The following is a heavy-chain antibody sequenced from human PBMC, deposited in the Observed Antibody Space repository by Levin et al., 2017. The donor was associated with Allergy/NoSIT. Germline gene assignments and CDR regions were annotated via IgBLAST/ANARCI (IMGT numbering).Heavy chain of an antibody. CDR2: ISTYNGNA. Sequence: ASVKVSCKASGYIFTSYGISWVRQAPGQGLEWMGWISTYNGNAKYAQNLQGRVTMTRDTSTSTVYMDLRSLKSDDTAVYYCARDSHYYFDNSGYDYWGQGTLVTVSS. D-gene: IGHD3-22*01. CDR1: GYIFTSYG. V-gene: IGHV1-18*01. CDR3: ARDSHYYFDNSGYDY. J-gene: IGHJ4*02.